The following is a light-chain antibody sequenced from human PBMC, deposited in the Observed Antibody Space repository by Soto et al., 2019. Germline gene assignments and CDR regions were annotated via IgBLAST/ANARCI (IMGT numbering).Light chain of an antibody. CDR2: GAS. V-gene: IGKV3-20*01. J-gene: IGKJ5*01. Sequence: EIVLTQSPGTLSLSPGERATLSCRASQNVSSTYLAWYQQKPGQAPRLLIYGASGRATGIPDRFSDSGSGTDFTLTISRLEPEDFAVYYCHQYGSSPRTFGQGTRLEIK. CDR1: QNVSSTY. CDR3: HQYGSSPRT.